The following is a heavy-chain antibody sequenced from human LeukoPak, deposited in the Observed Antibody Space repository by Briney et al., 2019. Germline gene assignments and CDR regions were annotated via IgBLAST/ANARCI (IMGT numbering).Heavy chain of an antibody. CDR3: AGGLVLRYFDWLPDRFDY. CDR2: IKQDGSEK. CDR1: GFTFSSYW. V-gene: IGHV3-7*04. D-gene: IGHD3-9*01. J-gene: IGHJ4*02. Sequence: PGGSLRLSCAASGFTFSSYWMSWVRQAPGKGLEWVANIKQDGSEKYYVDSVKGRFTISRDNAKNSLYLQMNSLRAEDTAVYYCAGGLVLRYFDWLPDRFDYWGQGTLATVSS.